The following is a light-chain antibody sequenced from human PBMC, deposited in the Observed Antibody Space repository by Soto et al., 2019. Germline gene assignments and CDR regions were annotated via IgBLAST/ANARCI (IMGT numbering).Light chain of an antibody. CDR1: SSDVGAYNY. CDR3: SSYISTTTRV. J-gene: IGLJ2*01. CDR2: EVS. Sequence: QSALTQPASVSGSPGQSITISCAGTSSDVGAYNYVSWYQHHPGKAPKLMIYEVSNRPSGVSNRFSGSKSGNTASLTISGLQAEDEGDYYCSSYISTTTRVFGGGTQLTVL. V-gene: IGLV2-14*01.